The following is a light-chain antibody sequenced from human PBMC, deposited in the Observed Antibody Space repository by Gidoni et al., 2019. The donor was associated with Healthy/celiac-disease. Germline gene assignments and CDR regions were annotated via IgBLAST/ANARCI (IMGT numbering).Light chain of an antibody. CDR1: SNNVGNPG. Sequence: QAGLTQPPSVSKGSGQAATLNCTGNSNNVGNPGASWLQQHQGHPPKLLSYRTNNRPSGISERFSASRSGNTSSLTITGLQPEDEADSYCSAWDSSLSAPVFGGGTELTVL. CDR3: SAWDSSLSAPV. V-gene: IGLV10-54*04. CDR2: RTN. J-gene: IGLJ3*02.